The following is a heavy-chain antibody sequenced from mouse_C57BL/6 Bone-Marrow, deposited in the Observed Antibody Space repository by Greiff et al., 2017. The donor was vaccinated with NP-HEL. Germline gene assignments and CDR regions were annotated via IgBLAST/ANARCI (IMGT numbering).Heavy chain of an antibody. J-gene: IGHJ4*01. Sequence: VQLQQPGAELVRPGSSVKLSCKASGYTFTSYWMDWVKQRPGQGLEWIGNIYPSDSETHYNQKFKDKATLTVDKSSSTAYMQLSSLTSEDSAVYYCAIDGRDAMDYWGQGTSVTVSS. CDR3: AIDGRDAMDY. CDR1: GYTFTSYW. CDR2: IYPSDSET. V-gene: IGHV1-61*01.